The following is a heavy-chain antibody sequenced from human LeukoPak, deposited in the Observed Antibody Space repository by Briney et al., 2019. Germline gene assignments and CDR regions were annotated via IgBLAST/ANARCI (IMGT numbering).Heavy chain of an antibody. J-gene: IGHJ4*02. Sequence: GGSLRLSCAASGFTFSSYAMSWVRQAPDKGLEWVSAISGSGGSTYYADSVKGRFTISRDNSKNTLYLQMNSLRAEDTAVYYCAKDQGYYDFWSGYPLYWGQGTLVTVSS. V-gene: IGHV3-23*01. CDR2: ISGSGGST. CDR1: GFTFSSYA. CDR3: AKDQGYYDFWSGYPLY. D-gene: IGHD3-3*01.